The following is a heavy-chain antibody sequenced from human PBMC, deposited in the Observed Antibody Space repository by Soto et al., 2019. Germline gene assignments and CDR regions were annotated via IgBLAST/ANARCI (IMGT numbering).Heavy chain of an antibody. CDR3: AREFSGIGGATLVRNGREV. Sequence: PGGSLRLSCAASGFTFSDYYMSWIRQAPGKGLEWVSYISSSSRYTNYADSVNGRFTISRDNAKNSLYLQMNSLRAEDTAVYYCAREFSGIGGATLVRNGREVWGQGTTVT. CDR1: GFTFSDYY. V-gene: IGHV3-11*06. D-gene: IGHD6-25*01. J-gene: IGHJ6*02. CDR2: ISSSSRYT.